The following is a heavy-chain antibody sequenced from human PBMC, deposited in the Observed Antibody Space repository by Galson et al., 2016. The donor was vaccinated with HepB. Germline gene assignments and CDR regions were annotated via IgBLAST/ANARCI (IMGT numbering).Heavy chain of an antibody. CDR2: IYWHGDK. CDR1: GFSFTTIGVG. V-gene: IGHV2-5*01. J-gene: IGHJ3*01. CDR3: AHLRYAFGGDAFDV. Sequence: PALVKPTQTLTLTCTFSGFSFTTIGVGVGWIRQPPGRAPEWLALIYWHGDKRYSPSLETRLTITKDTSTNQVVLRMTNMDPLDTTNYDCAHLRYAFGGDAFDVWGQGTLVTVSS. D-gene: IGHD3-16*01.